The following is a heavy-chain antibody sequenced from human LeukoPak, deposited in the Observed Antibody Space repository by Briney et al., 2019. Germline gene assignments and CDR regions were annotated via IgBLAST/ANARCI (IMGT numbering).Heavy chain of an antibody. D-gene: IGHD3-10*01. CDR3: AAMVRGVIITWDY. Sequence: PSETLSLTCTVSGGSISSGDYYWRWIRQPPGKGLEWIGYIYYSGSTYYNPSLKSRVTISVDTSKNQFSLKLSSVTAADTAVYYCAAMVRGVIITWDYWGQGTLVTVSS. V-gene: IGHV4-30-4*01. CDR2: IYYSGST. CDR1: GGSISSGDYY. J-gene: IGHJ4*02.